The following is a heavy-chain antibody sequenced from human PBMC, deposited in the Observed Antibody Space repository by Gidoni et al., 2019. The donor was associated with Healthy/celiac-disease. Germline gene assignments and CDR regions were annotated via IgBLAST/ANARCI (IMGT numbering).Heavy chain of an antibody. V-gene: IGHV2-5*01. CDR1: GFSLSTSGVG. Sequence: QITLKESGPTLVKPTQTLTLTCTFSGFSLSTSGVGVGWIRQPPGKALEWLALIYWNDDKRYSPSLKSRLTITKDTSKNQVVLTMTNMDPVDTATYYCAHSSPVGILLWFGELSGWYFDLWGRGTLVTVSS. CDR2: IYWNDDK. D-gene: IGHD3-10*01. J-gene: IGHJ2*01. CDR3: AHSSPVGILLWFGELSGWYFDL.